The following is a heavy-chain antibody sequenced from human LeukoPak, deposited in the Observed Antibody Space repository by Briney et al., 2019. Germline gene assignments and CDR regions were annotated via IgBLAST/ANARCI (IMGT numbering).Heavy chain of an antibody. CDR2: INWNGGST. Sequence: GGSLRLSCAASGFTFDDYGMSWVRQAPGKGLEWVSGINWNGGSTGYADSVKGRFTISRDNAKNSLYLQMNSLRAEDTAVYYCARDKAGNDILTGHFDYWGQGTLVTVSS. D-gene: IGHD3-9*01. CDR3: ARDKAGNDILTGHFDY. CDR1: GFTFDDYG. J-gene: IGHJ4*02. V-gene: IGHV3-20*04.